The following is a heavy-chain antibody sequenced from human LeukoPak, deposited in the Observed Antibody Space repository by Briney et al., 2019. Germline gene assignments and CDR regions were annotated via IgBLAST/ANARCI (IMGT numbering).Heavy chain of an antibody. Sequence: PGGSLRLSCAASGFTFSSYSMNWVRQAPGKGLEWVSSISSSSSYIYYADSVEGRFTISRDNAKNPLYLQMNSLRAEDTAVYYCARDGPLRWHDYWGQGTLVTVSS. J-gene: IGHJ4*02. V-gene: IGHV3-21*01. CDR3: ARDGPLRWHDY. CDR2: ISSSSSYI. CDR1: GFTFSSYS. D-gene: IGHD4-17*01.